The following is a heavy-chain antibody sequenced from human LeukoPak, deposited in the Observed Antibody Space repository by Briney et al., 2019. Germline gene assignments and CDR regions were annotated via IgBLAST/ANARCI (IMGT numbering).Heavy chain of an antibody. CDR3: ARICTGGSCYFSSI. Sequence: PGGSLRLSCAASGFTFSTYWMTWVRQAPGKGLQWVAIISNDGSNKYYAASVKGRFTISRDNSKNTLYLQMNSLRAEDTAVYYCARICTGGSCYFSSIWGPGTMVTVSS. CDR1: GFTFSTYW. CDR2: ISNDGSNK. J-gene: IGHJ3*02. D-gene: IGHD2-15*01. V-gene: IGHV3-30*03.